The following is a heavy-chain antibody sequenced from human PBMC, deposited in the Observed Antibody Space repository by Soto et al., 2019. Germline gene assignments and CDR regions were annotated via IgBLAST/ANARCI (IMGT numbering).Heavy chain of an antibody. Sequence: GSLKISCKASGYIFTTYWIAWVRQMPGKGLEWMGIIYPDDSDTRYSPSFQGQVTISADKSIDNAYLQWSSLKASDTAMYYCARQGRYNYASPNDYWGQGTLVTVSS. CDR3: ARQGRYNYASPNDY. CDR2: IYPDDSDT. CDR1: GYIFTTYW. J-gene: IGHJ4*02. V-gene: IGHV5-51*01. D-gene: IGHD5-18*01.